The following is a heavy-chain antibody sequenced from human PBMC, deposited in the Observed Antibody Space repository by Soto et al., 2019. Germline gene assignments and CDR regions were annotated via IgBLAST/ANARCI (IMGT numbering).Heavy chain of an antibody. Sequence: SETLSLTCTVSGGSISSSSYYWGWIRQPPGKGLEWIGSIYYSGSTYYNPSLKSRVTISVDTSKNQFSLKLSSVTAADTAVYYCASSYGSGSYYNYYYYGMDVWGQGTTVS. D-gene: IGHD3-10*01. CDR3: ASSYGSGSYYNYYYYGMDV. V-gene: IGHV4-39*01. CDR1: GGSISSSSYY. CDR2: IYYSGST. J-gene: IGHJ6*02.